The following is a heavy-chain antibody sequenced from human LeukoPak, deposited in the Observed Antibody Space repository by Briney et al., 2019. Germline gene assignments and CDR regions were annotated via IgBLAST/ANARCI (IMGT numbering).Heavy chain of an antibody. CDR2: ISGSGGST. D-gene: IGHD3-10*01. Sequence: GGSLRLSCAASGFTFSSYGMHWVRQAPGKGLEWVSTISGSGGSTYYADSVKGRFTISRDNSKNTLYLQMNSLRAEDTAVYYCARDGTYYYGQGMDVWGQGTTVTVSS. CDR1: GFTFSSYG. V-gene: IGHV3-23*01. CDR3: ARDGTYYYGQGMDV. J-gene: IGHJ6*02.